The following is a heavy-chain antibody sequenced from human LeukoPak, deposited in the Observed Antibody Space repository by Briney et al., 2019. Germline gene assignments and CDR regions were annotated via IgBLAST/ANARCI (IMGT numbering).Heavy chain of an antibody. CDR1: GYTFTSYA. V-gene: IGHV1-3*01. D-gene: IGHD3-10*01. Sequence: ASVKVSCKASGYTFTSYAMHWVRQAPGQRLEWMGWINAGNGNTKYSQKFQGRVTITRDTSASTAYMELSSLRSEDTAVYYCARVITMVRGHGMDVWGKGTTVTASS. CDR2: INAGNGNT. J-gene: IGHJ6*04. CDR3: ARVITMVRGHGMDV.